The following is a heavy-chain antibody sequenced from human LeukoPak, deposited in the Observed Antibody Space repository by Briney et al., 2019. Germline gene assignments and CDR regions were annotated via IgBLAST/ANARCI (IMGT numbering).Heavy chain of an antibody. J-gene: IGHJ4*02. D-gene: IGHD1-26*01. Sequence: PGGSLRLSCAASGFTFSSYGMSWVRQAPGKGLEWVSAISGSGGSTYYTDSVKGRFTVSRDNSKNTLYLQMESLRAEDTAVYYCTSQTYLGSLRYYSDYWGQGTLVTVSS. V-gene: IGHV3-23*01. CDR1: GFTFSSYG. CDR3: TSQTYLGSLRYYSDY. CDR2: ISGSGGST.